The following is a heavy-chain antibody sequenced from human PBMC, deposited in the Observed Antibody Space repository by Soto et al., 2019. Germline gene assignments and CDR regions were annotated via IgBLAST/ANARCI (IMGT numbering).Heavy chain of an antibody. J-gene: IGHJ4*02. CDR1: GGSFSGYY. D-gene: IGHD3-3*01. CDR3: ARGFYDFWSGYSRKYFDY. Sequence: DPLSLTCAVYGGSFSGYYWSWIRQPPGKWLEWIGEINHSGSTNYNPSLKSRVTISVDTSKNQFSLKLSSVTAADTAVYYCARGFYDFWSGYSRKYFDYWCQGTLVTVSS. V-gene: IGHV4-34*01. CDR2: INHSGST.